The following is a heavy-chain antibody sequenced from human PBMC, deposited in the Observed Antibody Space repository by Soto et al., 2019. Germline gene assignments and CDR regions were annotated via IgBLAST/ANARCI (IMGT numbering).Heavy chain of an antibody. J-gene: IGHJ1*01. CDR2: ISGSGGST. V-gene: IGHV3-23*01. CDR1: GFTFSSYA. D-gene: IGHD6-19*01. CDR3: AKRSGFEWLVLGDFQH. Sequence: EVQLLESGGGLVQPGGSLRLSCAASGFTFSSYAMSWVRQAPGKGLEWVSAISGSGGSTYYADSVKGRFTISRDNSKNTLYLQMNSLRAEDTAVYYCAKRSGFEWLVLGDFQHWGQGTLVTVSS.